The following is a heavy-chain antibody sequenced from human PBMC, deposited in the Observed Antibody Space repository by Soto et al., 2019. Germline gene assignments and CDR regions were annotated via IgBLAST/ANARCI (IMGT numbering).Heavy chain of an antibody. J-gene: IGHJ6*02. CDR2: ITPYNRNT. CDR1: GYTFTSHR. D-gene: IGHD6-13*01. CDR3: ARDAGIPSNGMDV. Sequence: AAVKVSCKTSGYTFTSHRITWVRQAPGQGLEWMGWITPYNRNTNYAQKFQGRVTMTTDTSAHTAYMELRSLRSDDTAMYYCARDAGIPSNGMDVWGQGTAVTVSS. V-gene: IGHV1-18*01.